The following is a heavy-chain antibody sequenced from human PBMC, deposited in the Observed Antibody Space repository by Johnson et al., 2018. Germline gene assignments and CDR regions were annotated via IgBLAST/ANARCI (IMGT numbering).Heavy chain of an antibody. CDR2: IKEDGSEK. CDR1: GFTFSSYW. J-gene: IGHJ3*02. Sequence: VQLVQSGGGLVQPXGSLXLSCAASGFTFSSYWMSWVRQAPGKGLEWVANIKEDGSEKYYVDSVKGRFTISRDNAKNSLYLQMNSLRAEDTAVYYCARDATVEDAFDIWGQGTMVTVSS. CDR3: ARDATVEDAFDI. D-gene: IGHD5-24*01. V-gene: IGHV3-7*01.